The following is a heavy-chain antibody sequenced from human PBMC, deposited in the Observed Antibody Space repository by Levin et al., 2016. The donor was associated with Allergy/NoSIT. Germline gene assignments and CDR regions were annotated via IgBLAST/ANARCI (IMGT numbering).Heavy chain of an antibody. V-gene: IGHV1-46*01. Sequence: ASVKVSCKASGYTFTNYYLHWVRQTPGHGLEWLGIINPSGGGPSYAQKFQGKVTMTRDTSTTTVYLELNSLNSEDTAIYYCARATQSKGSCLVYWGQGTLVTVSS. D-gene: IGHD4-11*01. J-gene: IGHJ4*02. CDR3: ARATQSKGSCLVY. CDR2: INPSGGGP. CDR1: GYTFTNYY.